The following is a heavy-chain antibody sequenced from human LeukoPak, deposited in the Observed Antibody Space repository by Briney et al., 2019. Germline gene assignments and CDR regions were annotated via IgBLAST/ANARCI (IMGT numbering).Heavy chain of an antibody. CDR2: ISSSCSTI. CDR1: GFTFSSYE. J-gene: IGHJ4*02. V-gene: IGHV3-48*03. Sequence: GGSLRLSCAASGFTFSSYEMNWVRQAPGKGLEWVSYISSSCSTIYYADSVKGRFTISRDNAKNSLYLQMNSLRAEDTAVYYCARGGRDPTYYYDSSGYYLFDYWGQGTLVTVSS. CDR3: ARGGRDPTYYYDSSGYYLFDY. D-gene: IGHD3-22*01.